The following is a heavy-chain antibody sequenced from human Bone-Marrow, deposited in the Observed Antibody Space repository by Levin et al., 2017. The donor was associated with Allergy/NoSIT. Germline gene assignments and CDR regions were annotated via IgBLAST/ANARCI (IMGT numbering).Heavy chain of an antibody. CDR2: IYYSGST. V-gene: IGHV4-59*01. J-gene: IGHJ6*02. CDR1: GASFNSSF. D-gene: IGHD2-2*01. CDR3: VRDRGVKPAAGVYNGMDV. Sequence: ASETLSLTCTVSGASFNSSFWTWVRQPPGKRLEWIGYIYYSGSTNYSPSLRSRVTISLDTSKNQFSLKLTSVTPADTAVYYCVRDRGVKPAAGVYNGMDVWGHGTTVTVSS.